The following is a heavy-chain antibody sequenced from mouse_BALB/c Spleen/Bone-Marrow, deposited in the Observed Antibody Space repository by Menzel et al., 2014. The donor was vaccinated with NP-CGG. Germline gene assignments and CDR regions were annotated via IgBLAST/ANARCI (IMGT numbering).Heavy chain of an antibody. CDR1: GYTFTSYW. CDR2: IYPSDNYT. D-gene: IGHD2-3*01. V-gene: IGHV1-69*02. Sequence: QLQQSGAELVRPGASVKLSCKTSGYTFTSYWINWVKQRPGQGLEWIGNIYPSDNYTNYNQKFKDKATLTVDISSTTAYMQLSSPTSEDSAVYYCTRTYEYFDYWGQGTTLTVSS. J-gene: IGHJ2*01. CDR3: TRTYEYFDY.